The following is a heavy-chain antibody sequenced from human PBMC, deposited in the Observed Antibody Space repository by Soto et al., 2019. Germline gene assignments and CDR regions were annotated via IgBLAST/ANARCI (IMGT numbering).Heavy chain of an antibody. Sequence: PSETLSLTCNVSGGSVSGYHWSWIRQPPGKGLEWIGYINNNGNTDYSPSLESRVTISVDTSKNQISLNLTSVTAADTAVYYCARVADCSGGRCYFSVDYWGQGTLVTVSS. J-gene: IGHJ4*02. V-gene: IGHV4-59*02. CDR3: ARVADCSGGRCYFSVDY. CDR1: GGSVSGYH. D-gene: IGHD2-15*01. CDR2: INNNGNT.